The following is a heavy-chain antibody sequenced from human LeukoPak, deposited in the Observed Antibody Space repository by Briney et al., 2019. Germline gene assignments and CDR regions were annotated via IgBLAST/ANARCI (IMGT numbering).Heavy chain of an antibody. CDR3: ARVPGYSYATQKVWFDP. CDR2: IIPIFGTA. J-gene: IGHJ5*02. Sequence: ASVKVSCKASGYTFTSYAISWVRQAPGQGLEWMGGIIPIFGTANYAQKFQGRVTITADESTSTAYMELSSLRSEDTAVYYCARVPGYSYATQKVWFDPWGQGTLVTVSS. CDR1: GYTFTSYA. D-gene: IGHD5-18*01. V-gene: IGHV1-69*13.